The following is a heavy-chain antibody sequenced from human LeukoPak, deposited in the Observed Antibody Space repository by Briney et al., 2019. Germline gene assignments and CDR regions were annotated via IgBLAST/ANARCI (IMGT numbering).Heavy chain of an antibody. D-gene: IGHD4-17*01. V-gene: IGHV3-21*01. CDR3: ARNSAATVTTLFYTLGPLAFDY. J-gene: IGHJ4*02. Sequence: GGSLRLSCAASGFTFSSYSMNWVRQAPGKGLEWVSSISSSSSYIYYADSVKGRFTISRDNAKNSLYLQMNSLRAEDTAVYYCARNSAATVTTLFYTLGPLAFDYWGQGTLVTVSS. CDR2: ISSSSSYI. CDR1: GFTFSSYS.